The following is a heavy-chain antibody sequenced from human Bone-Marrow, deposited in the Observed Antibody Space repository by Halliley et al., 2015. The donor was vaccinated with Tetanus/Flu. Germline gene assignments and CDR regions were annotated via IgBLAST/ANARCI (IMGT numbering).Heavy chain of an antibody. Sequence: QSGAEVKKPGESLKISCKGSGYSFTSYWIGWVRQMPGKGLEWMGIIYPGDSDTRYSPSFQGQVTISADKSISTAYLQWSSLKASDTALYYCASPPPDYYDSSGYLPYWGQGTLVTVSS. V-gene: IGHV5-51*01. D-gene: IGHD3-22*01. CDR3: ASPPPDYYDSSGYLPY. CDR2: IYPGDSDT. J-gene: IGHJ4*02. CDR1: GYSFTSYW.